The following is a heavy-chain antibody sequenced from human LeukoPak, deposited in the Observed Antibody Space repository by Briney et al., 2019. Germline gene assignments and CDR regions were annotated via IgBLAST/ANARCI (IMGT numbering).Heavy chain of an antibody. Sequence: PGGSLRLSCAASGFRFCAYAMNWVRQAPGKGLEWVSSIGSSGSYMYYGDSVKGRFTVSRDNAKNSLYLEMNSLRAEDTAAYFCAREDYASGTPTIDYWGQGTLVSVAS. CDR1: GFRFCAYA. V-gene: IGHV3-21*01. D-gene: IGHD3-16*01. CDR3: AREDYASGTPTIDY. CDR2: IGSSGSYM. J-gene: IGHJ4*02.